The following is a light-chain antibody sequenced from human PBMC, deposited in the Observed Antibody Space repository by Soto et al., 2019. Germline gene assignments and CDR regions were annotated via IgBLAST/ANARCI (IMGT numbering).Light chain of an antibody. V-gene: IGLV1-47*01. CDR1: SSYIGNDF. Sequence: QSVLTQPPSASGTPGQRVTISCSGSSSYIGNDFVSWYQQLPGTAPKPLIYRNNQRPSGVPDRFSGSKSGTSASLAISGLRSEDEADYYCATWDDSLSGSYVFATGTK. CDR2: RNN. CDR3: ATWDDSLSGSYV. J-gene: IGLJ1*01.